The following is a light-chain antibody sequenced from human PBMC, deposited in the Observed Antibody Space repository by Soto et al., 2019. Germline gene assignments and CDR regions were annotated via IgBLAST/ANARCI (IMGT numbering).Light chain of an antibody. CDR1: DVGDYNT. CDR2: DVS. Sequence: QSVLTQSRSVTGSPGQSVIISCSDVGDYNTVSWYQHHPGKAPKLMIYDVSRRPSGVPHRFSGSQSGNTASLTISGLQAEDEADYYCCSYAGTYVFGTGTKVTVL. V-gene: IGLV2-11*01. CDR3: CSYAGTYV. J-gene: IGLJ1*01.